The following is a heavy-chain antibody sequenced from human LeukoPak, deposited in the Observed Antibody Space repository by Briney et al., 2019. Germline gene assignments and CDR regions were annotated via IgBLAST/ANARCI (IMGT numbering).Heavy chain of an antibody. Sequence: KSGPTLVNPTQTLTLTCTFSGFSLSTSGMCVSWIRQPPGKALEWLARIDWDDDKYYSTSLKTRLTISKDTSKNLVVLTMTNMDPVDTATYYCARLQRYSTSSGNYYYMDVWGKGTTVTISS. J-gene: IGHJ6*03. CDR1: GFSLSTSGMC. CDR2: IDWDDDK. D-gene: IGHD2-2*01. V-gene: IGHV2-70*11. CDR3: ARLQRYSTSSGNYYYMDV.